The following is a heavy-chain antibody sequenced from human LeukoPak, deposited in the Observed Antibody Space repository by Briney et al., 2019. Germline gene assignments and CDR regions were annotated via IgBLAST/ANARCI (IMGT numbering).Heavy chain of an antibody. Sequence: SETLSLTCAVYGGSFSGYYWSLIRQPPGKGLEWIGEINHSGSTNYNPSLKSRVTISVDTSKNQFSLKLSSVTAADTAVYYCARGGVTLDFDYWGQGTLVTVSS. D-gene: IGHD5-18*01. CDR1: GGSFSGYY. CDR2: INHSGST. V-gene: IGHV4-34*01. CDR3: ARGGVTLDFDY. J-gene: IGHJ4*02.